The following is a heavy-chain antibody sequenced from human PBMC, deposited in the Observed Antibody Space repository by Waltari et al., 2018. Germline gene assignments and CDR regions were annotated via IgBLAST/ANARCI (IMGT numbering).Heavy chain of an antibody. V-gene: IGHV3-7*01. D-gene: IGHD3-10*01. Sequence: VQLVESGGGLVKPGGSLRLSCSASGFTFTDYYMTWISQAPGKGLEWVANIKQDGSEKYYVDSVKGRFTISRDNAKNSLYLQMNSLRAEDTAVYYCARDGGGFDYWGQGTLVTVSS. CDR2: IKQDGSEK. CDR3: ARDGGGFDY. CDR1: GFTFTDYY. J-gene: IGHJ4*02.